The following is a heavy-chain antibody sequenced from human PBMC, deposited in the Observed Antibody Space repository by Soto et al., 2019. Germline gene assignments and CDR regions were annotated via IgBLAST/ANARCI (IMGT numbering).Heavy chain of an antibody. CDR3: ARDWDSYGSSGMDV. J-gene: IGHJ6*02. CDR2: IIPILGIA. V-gene: IGHV1-69*04. D-gene: IGHD5-18*01. Sequence: ASVKVSCRASGGTFSSYTISWVRQAPGQGLEWMGRIIPILGIANYAQKFQGRVTITADKSTSTAYMELSSLRSEDTAVYYCARDWDSYGSSGMDVWGQGTTVTVSS. CDR1: GGTFSSYT.